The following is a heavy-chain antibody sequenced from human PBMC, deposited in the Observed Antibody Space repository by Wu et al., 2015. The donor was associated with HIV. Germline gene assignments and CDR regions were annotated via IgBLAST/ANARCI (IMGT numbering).Heavy chain of an antibody. D-gene: IGHD3-3*01. CDR1: GYSLTSYY. V-gene: IGHV1-2*06. J-gene: IGHJ6*03. CDR3: ARDWQYQVTFGDYYMDI. CDR2: INPNSGDT. Sequence: QGQLLQSEAVVPKPGASMKISCRASGYSLTSYYIHWVRQIPGQGLEWLGRINPNSGDTKFAQTFKDRVTMTRDTSTTTVNLVLANLRHNDTATYYCARDWQYQVTFGDYYMDIWGNGTTVIVS.